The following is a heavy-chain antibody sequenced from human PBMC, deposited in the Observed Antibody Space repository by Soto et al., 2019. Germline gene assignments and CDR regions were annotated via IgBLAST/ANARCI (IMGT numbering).Heavy chain of an antibody. CDR3: ARSQLELRGWFDP. V-gene: IGHV4-31*03. D-gene: IGHD1-7*01. CDR2: IYYSGST. Sequence: TLSLTCTVSGGSISSGGYHWSWIRQHPGKGLEWIGYIYYSGSTYYNPSLKSRVTISVDTSKNQFSLKLSSVTAADTAVYYCARSQLELRGWFDPWGQGTLVTVSS. J-gene: IGHJ5*02. CDR1: GGSISSGGYH.